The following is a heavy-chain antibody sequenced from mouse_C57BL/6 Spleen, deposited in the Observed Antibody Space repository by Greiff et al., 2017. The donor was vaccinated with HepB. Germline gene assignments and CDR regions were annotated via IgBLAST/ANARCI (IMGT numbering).Heavy chain of an antibody. J-gene: IGHJ3*01. V-gene: IGHV5-17*01. CDR2: ISSGSSTI. D-gene: IGHD2-5*01. CDR1: GFTFSDYG. CDR3: AKNPYYSNSWFAY. Sequence: EVKLMESGGGLVKPGGSLKLSCAASGFTFSDYGMHWVRQAPEKGLEWVAYISSGSSTIYYADTVKGRFTISRDNAKNTLFLQMTSLRSEDTAMYYCAKNPYYSNSWFAYWGQGTLVTVSA.